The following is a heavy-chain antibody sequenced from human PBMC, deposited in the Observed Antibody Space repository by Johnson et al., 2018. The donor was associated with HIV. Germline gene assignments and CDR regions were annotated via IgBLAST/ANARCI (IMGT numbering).Heavy chain of an antibody. CDR1: GFTFSSYW. D-gene: IGHD5-24*01. Sequence: VQLVESGGGLVQPGGSLRLYCGASGFTFSSYWMSWVRQAPGKGLEWVANIKQDGSEKYYVDSVKGRFTISRDNAKNSLYLQMNSLRAEDTAVYYCARDGPWLQSQRDAFDIWGQGTMVTVS. V-gene: IGHV3-7*01. J-gene: IGHJ3*02. CDR3: ARDGPWLQSQRDAFDI. CDR2: IKQDGSEK.